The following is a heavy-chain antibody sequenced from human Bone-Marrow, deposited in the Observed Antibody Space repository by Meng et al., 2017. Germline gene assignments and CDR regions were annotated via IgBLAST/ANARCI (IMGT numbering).Heavy chain of an antibody. J-gene: IGHJ3*02. CDR3: ARPSRPGFGEYIRGKDAFDI. CDR2: IYPGDSDT. CDR1: GYSFTSYW. Sequence: GESLKISCKVSGYSFTSYWICWVRQMPGKGLEWMGIIYPGDSDTRYSPSFQGQVTISADKSISTAYLQWSSLKASDTAMYYCARPSRPGFGEYIRGKDAFDIWGQGTMVTVSS. D-gene: IGHD3-10*01. V-gene: IGHV5-51*03.